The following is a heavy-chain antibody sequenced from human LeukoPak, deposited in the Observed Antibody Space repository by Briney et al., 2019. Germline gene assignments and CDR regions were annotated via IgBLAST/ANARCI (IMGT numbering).Heavy chain of an antibody. D-gene: IGHD3-16*01. CDR1: GFTFSSYA. J-gene: IGHJ4*02. CDR2: ISYDGSNK. CDR3: AKDTSYASYYFDY. V-gene: IGHV3-30*07. Sequence: GGSLRLSCAASGFTFSSYAMHWVRQAPGKGLEWVAVISYDGSNKYYADSVKGRFTISRDNSKNTLYLQMNSLRAADTAVYYCAKDTSYASYYFDYWGQGALVTVSS.